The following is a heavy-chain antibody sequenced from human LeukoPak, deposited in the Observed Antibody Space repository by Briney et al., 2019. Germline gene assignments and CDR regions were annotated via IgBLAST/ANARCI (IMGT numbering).Heavy chain of an antibody. V-gene: IGHV4-39*07. D-gene: IGHD1-26*01. CDR1: GGSMSSSIYY. CDR2: IYYSGST. CDR3: ARVLRVGALDY. J-gene: IGHJ4*02. Sequence: SETLSLTCTVFGGSMSSSIYYWGWIRQPPGKGLEWIGNIYYSGSTNYNPSLKSRVTISVDTSKNQFSLKLSSVTAADTAVYYCARVLRVGALDYWGQGTLVTVSS.